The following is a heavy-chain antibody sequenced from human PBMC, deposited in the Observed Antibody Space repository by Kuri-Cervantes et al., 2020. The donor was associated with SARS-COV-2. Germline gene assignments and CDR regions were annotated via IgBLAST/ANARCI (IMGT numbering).Heavy chain of an antibody. CDR1: GGSISSYS. D-gene: IGHD3-3*01. CDR3: ARSITIFGVEAYGMDV. CDR2: SYTSGST. J-gene: IGHJ6*02. V-gene: IGHV4-4*07. Sequence: SETLSLTCTVSGGSISSYSWSWIRQPAGKGLEWIGRSYTSGSTNYNPSLKSRVTMSVDTSKNQFSLKLSSVTAADTAVYYCARSITIFGVEAYGMDVWGQGTMVTVSS.